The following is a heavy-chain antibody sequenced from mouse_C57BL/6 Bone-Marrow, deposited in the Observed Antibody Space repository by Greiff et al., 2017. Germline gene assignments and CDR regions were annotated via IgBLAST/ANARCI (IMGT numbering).Heavy chain of an antibody. CDR2: INPNNGGT. CDR3: ARCESYWYFDV. J-gene: IGHJ1*03. Sequence: EVQLQQSGPELVKPGASVKISCKASGYTFTDYYMNWVKQSHGKSLEWIGDINPNNGGTSYNQKFKGKATLTVDKSSSTAYMELRSLTSEDSAVYYCARCESYWYFDVWGTGTTVTVSS. CDR1: GYTFTDYY. V-gene: IGHV1-26*01.